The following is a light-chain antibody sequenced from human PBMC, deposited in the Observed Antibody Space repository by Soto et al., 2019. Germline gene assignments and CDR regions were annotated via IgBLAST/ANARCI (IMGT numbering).Light chain of an antibody. Sequence: DIQMTQSASSRPASVGDSVTITRRTSQTINNYLNWYQQRPGKAPTLLVYSASSLQSGVPSRFSGSGSGTNFTLTISDLQPEDFTTYSCQKSDSTPWTFGQGTKVDIK. V-gene: IGKV1-39*01. J-gene: IGKJ1*01. CDR1: QTINNY. CDR3: QKSDSTPWT. CDR2: SAS.